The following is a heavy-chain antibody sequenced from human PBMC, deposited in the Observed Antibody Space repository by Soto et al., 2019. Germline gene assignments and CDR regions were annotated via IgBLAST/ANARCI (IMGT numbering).Heavy chain of an antibody. V-gene: IGHV3-23*01. CDR2: ISASGGST. CDR1: GFTFSSYA. CDR3: AKDRTETVLQYFTRASCFGP. D-gene: IGHD3-9*01. Sequence: PGGSLRLSCAASGFTFSSYAMSWVRQAQGKGLEWVSAISASGGSTYNTDYEKSRFTSFRHKSKNTLYQQMNSLRSDDTAVYYCAKDRTETVLQYFTRASCFGPWGRGTLVTVSS. J-gene: IGHJ5*02.